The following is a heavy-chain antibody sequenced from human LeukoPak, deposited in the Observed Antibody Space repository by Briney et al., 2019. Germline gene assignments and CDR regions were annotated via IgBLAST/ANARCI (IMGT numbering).Heavy chain of an antibody. CDR3: ARDRSYYDSSGYYFVY. Sequence: GRSLRLSCAASGFTFSSYAMHWVRQAPGKGLEWVAVISYDGSNKYYADSVKGRFTISRDNSKNTLYLQMNSLRAEDTAVYYCARDRSYYDSSGYYFVYWGQGTLVTVSS. CDR1: GFTFSSYA. CDR2: ISYDGSNK. J-gene: IGHJ4*02. V-gene: IGHV3-30-3*01. D-gene: IGHD3-22*01.